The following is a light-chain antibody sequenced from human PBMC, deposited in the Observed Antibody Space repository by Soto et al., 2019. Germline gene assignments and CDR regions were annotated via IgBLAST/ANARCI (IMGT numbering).Light chain of an antibody. J-gene: IGLJ1*01. CDR2: EVS. V-gene: IGLV2-14*01. CDR1: SSDVGGYNY. Sequence: QSALTQPASVSGSPGQSITISCTGTSSDVGGYNYVSWYQQHPGKAPKLMIYEVSNRPSGVSNRFSGSKSGNTASLTISGLQAEDEADYYCTSYTTSNTFYVSGTGTKVTVL. CDR3: TSYTTSNTFYV.